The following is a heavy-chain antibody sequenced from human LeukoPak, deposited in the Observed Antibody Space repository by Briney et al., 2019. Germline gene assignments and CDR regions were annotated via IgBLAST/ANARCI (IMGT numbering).Heavy chain of an antibody. CDR1: GYTFTSYD. Sequence: GASVKVSCKASGYTFTSYDINWVRQATGQGLEWMGWMNPNSGNTGYAQKFQGRVSITRNTSISTAYMELSSLRSEDTAVYYCARVDSYGYRYFDYWGQGTLVTVSS. CDR2: MNPNSGNT. V-gene: IGHV1-8*03. D-gene: IGHD5-18*01. CDR3: ARVDSYGYRYFDY. J-gene: IGHJ4*02.